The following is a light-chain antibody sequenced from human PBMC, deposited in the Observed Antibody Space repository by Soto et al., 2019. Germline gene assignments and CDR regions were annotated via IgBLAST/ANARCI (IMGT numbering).Light chain of an antibody. Sequence: QSALTQPASVSGSPGQSIAISCTGSSSAVGIYNYVSWYQQHPGKVPKLIIYEVTNRPSGVSNRFSGSKSGNTASLTISGLQAEDEADYYFSSYTTSSTRVFGTGTKLTVL. CDR3: SSYTTSSTRV. CDR1: SSAVGIYNY. J-gene: IGLJ1*01. V-gene: IGLV2-14*01. CDR2: EVT.